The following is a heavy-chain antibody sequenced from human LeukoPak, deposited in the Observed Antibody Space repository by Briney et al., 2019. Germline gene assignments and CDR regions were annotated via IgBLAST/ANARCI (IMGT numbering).Heavy chain of an antibody. CDR1: GFTFSSYA. Sequence: GGSLRLSCAASGFTFSSYAMSWVRQAPGKGLEWVSPISGSGSSTYYADSVKGRFTISRDDSKNTLYLQMNSLRAEDTAVYYCAKGVAVASPYYFDYWGQGTLVTVSS. J-gene: IGHJ4*02. CDR2: ISGSGSST. V-gene: IGHV3-23*01. D-gene: IGHD6-19*01. CDR3: AKGVAVASPYYFDY.